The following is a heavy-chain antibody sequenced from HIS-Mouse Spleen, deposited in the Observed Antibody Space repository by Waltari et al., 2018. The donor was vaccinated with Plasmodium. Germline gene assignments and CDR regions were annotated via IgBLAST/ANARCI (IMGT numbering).Heavy chain of an antibody. Sequence: EVQLVESGGGLVQPGGSLRLSCAASGFTFSSYGMSWVRQAPGKGLEGVANINQEGSEKYYVDSVNGRFTISRDNAKNSLYLQMNSLRAEDTAVYYCASSWYWYFDLWGRGTLVTVSS. CDR2: INQEGSEK. V-gene: IGHV3-7*01. CDR1: GFTFSSYG. J-gene: IGHJ2*01. CDR3: ASSWYWYFDL. D-gene: IGHD6-13*01.